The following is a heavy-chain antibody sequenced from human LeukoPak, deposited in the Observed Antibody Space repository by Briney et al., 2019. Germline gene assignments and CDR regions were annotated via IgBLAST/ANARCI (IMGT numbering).Heavy chain of an antibody. J-gene: IGHJ4*02. CDR1: GGSISSGDYY. CDR2: IYYSGST. V-gene: IGHV4-30-4*01. D-gene: IGHD3-10*01. Sequence: SQTLSLTCTVPGGSISSGDYYWSWIRQPPGKGLEWIGYIYYSGSTYYNPSLKSRVTISVDTSKNQFSLKLSSVTAADTAVYYCARGVWDYYGSGSYSIRIYFGYWGQGTLVTVSS. CDR3: ARGVWDYYGSGSYSIRIYFGY.